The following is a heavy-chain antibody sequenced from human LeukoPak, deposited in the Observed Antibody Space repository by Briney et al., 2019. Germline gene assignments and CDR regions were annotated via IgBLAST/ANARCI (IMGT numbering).Heavy chain of an antibody. V-gene: IGHV1-2*02. CDR3: ARVEPYYDSSGYYSPGEYYFDY. CDR1: GYTFTGYY. Sequence: ASVKVSCKASGYTFTGYYMHWVRQAPGQGLEWMGRINPNSGGTNYAQKFQGRVTMTRDTSISTAYMELSRLRSDDTAVYYCARVEPYYDSSGYYSPGEYYFDYWGQGTLVTVSS. CDR2: INPNSGGT. D-gene: IGHD3-22*01. J-gene: IGHJ4*02.